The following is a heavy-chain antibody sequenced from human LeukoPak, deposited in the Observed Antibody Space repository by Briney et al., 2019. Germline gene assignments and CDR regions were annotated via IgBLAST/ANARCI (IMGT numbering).Heavy chain of an antibody. D-gene: IGHD3-10*01. CDR2: ISAYNGNT. Sequence: ASVKVSCKASGYTFTSYGISWVRQAPGQGREWMGWISAYNGNTNYAQKLQGRVTMTTDTSTSTAYMELRSLRSDDTAVYYCARDLGFKVTMVRGVIIPDYWGQGTLVTVSS. V-gene: IGHV1-18*04. CDR3: ARDLGFKVTMVRGVIIPDY. J-gene: IGHJ4*02. CDR1: GYTFTSYG.